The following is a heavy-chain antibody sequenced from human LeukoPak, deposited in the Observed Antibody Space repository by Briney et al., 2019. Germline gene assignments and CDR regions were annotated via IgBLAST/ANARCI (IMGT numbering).Heavy chain of an antibody. CDR1: GGSISSSSYY. CDR2: IYYSGST. D-gene: IGHD3-10*01. Sequence: SETLSLTCTVSGGSISSSSYYWGWIRQPPGQGREGIGSIYYSGSTYYNPSLKSRVTISVDTSKNQFSLKLSFVTAADTSVYYCASLVGLVGYWGQGTLVTVSS. V-gene: IGHV4-39*01. J-gene: IGHJ4*02. CDR3: ASLVGLVGY.